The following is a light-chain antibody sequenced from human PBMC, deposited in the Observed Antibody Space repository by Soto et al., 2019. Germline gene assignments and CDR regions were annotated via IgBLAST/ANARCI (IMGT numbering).Light chain of an antibody. V-gene: IGLV2-23*01. Sequence: QSVLTQPASVSGSPGQSITISCIGTSSDFGTYKLFSWYQQHPNKAPKLIIYEGTKRPSGVSNRFSGSKSGDTASLTVSWLQAEDEADYFCCSDGATFSVFGGGTTLTVL. CDR1: SSDFGTYKL. J-gene: IGLJ3*02. CDR2: EGT. CDR3: CSDGATFSV.